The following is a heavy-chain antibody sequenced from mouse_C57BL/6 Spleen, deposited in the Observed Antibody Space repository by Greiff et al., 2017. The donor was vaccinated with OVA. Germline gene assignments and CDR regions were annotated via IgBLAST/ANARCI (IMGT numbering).Heavy chain of an antibody. Sequence: EVKLVESGGGLVKPGGSLKLSCAASGFTFSDYGMHWVRQAPEKGLEWVAYISSGSSTIYYADTVKGRFTISRDNAKNTLFLQMTSLRSEDTAMYYCSYDYDGGYFDYWGQGTTLTVSS. CDR3: SYDYDGGYFDY. V-gene: IGHV5-17*01. D-gene: IGHD2-4*01. CDR2: ISSGSSTI. CDR1: GFTFSDYG. J-gene: IGHJ2*01.